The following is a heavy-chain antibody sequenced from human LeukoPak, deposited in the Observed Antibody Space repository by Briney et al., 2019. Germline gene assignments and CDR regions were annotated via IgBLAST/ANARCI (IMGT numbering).Heavy chain of an antibody. J-gene: IGHJ6*04. CDR1: GFTFSSYG. D-gene: IGHD6-19*01. V-gene: IGHV3-33*01. CDR2: IWYDGSNK. Sequence: PPGGSLRLSCAASGFTFSSYGMHWVRQAPGKGLEWVAVIWYDGSNKYYADSVKGRFTISRDNSKNTLYLQMNSLRAEDTAVYYCARDGAPVTFNWLASYYYYGMDVWGKGTTVTVSS. CDR3: ARDGAPVTFNWLASYYYYGMDV.